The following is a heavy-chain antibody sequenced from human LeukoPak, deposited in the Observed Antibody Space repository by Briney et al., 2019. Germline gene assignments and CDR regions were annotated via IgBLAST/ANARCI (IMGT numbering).Heavy chain of an antibody. Sequence: PGLSLRLSCASSVFTFSIYNINCARHAPGKGLEWDSYISSSSNTIYYADSVKGRFTISRDKAKNALYLQVNSVRDEDTAVYYCVRRLEPWGQGTLVTVSS. V-gene: IGHV3-48*02. CDR1: VFTFSIYN. CDR2: ISSSSNTI. J-gene: IGHJ5*02. CDR3: VRRLEP.